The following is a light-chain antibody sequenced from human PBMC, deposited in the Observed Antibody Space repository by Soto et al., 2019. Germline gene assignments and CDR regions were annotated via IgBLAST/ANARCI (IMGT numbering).Light chain of an antibody. J-gene: IGKJ1*01. CDR2: GAS. Sequence: EIVLTQSPGTLSLSPGERATLSGRASQSVSSSYLAWYQQKPGQAPRLLIYGASSRATGIPDRFSGSGSGTDFTLTISRLEPEDFAVYYCQQYGSSATFGQGTKVEIK. CDR3: QQYGSSAT. CDR1: QSVSSSY. V-gene: IGKV3-20*01.